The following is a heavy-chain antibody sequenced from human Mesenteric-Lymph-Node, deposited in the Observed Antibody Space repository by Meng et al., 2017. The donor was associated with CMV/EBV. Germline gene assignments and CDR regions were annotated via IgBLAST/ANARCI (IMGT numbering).Heavy chain of an antibody. Sequence: SETLSLTCTVSGGSVSSNSYYWGWIRQPPGKGLEWIGSIYYSGSTYYNPSLKSRVTISIDTSKNQFYLKMSSVTAADTAVYFCSRDSGSVFWNGPNDYFYYHGVDVWGQGTTVTVSS. CDR2: IYYSGST. CDR1: GGSVSSNSYY. D-gene: IGHD3-3*01. V-gene: IGHV4-39*07. CDR3: SRDSGSVFWNGPNDYFYYHGVDV. J-gene: IGHJ6*02.